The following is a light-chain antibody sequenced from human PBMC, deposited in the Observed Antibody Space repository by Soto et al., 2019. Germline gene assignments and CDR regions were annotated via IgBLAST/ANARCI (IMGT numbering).Light chain of an antibody. J-gene: IGKJ2*01. Sequence: DIQMTQSPSSLSASVGDRVTITCRASQGIRNALTWYQQKPGKAPKRLIYGASTLQSGVPSRFSGSGSGTEFTLTISSLQPDDFATYYCQQYKDYVYTFGQGTK. CDR1: QGIRNA. V-gene: IGKV1-17*01. CDR3: QQYKDYVYT. CDR2: GAS.